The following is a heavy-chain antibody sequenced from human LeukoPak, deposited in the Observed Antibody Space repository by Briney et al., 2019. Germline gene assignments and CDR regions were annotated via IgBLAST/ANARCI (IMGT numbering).Heavy chain of an antibody. CDR3: ARDRRYCSGGSCYHWYFDL. V-gene: IGHV4-59*01. D-gene: IGHD2-15*01. J-gene: IGHJ2*01. CDR2: IYYSGST. CDR1: GGSISSYH. Sequence: SETLSLTCTGSGGSISSYHWSWIRQPPGKGLERIGDIYYSGSTNDNPSLKSRVTISVDASKNQFSLNLSAVPAADTAVYYCARDRRYCSGGSCYHWYFDLWGRGTLVTVSS.